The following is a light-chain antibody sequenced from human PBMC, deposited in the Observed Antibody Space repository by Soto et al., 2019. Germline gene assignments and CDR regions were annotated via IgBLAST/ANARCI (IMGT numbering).Light chain of an antibody. V-gene: IGKV3D-15*01. CDR1: QGVSRH. CDR3: QQYHKWPRT. Sequence: EIVMTQSPAPLSLSPGERATLSCRASQGVSRHLAWYQQKPGQAPRLLIYGASTRAAGVPARFSGSGSGTEFTLTISSLQSEDFTVYYCQQYHKWPRTFGGGTKVEIK. J-gene: IGKJ4*01. CDR2: GAS.